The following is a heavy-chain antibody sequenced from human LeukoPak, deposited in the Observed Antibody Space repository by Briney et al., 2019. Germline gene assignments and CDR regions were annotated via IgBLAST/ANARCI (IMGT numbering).Heavy chain of an antibody. CDR1: GFTFSDDF. J-gene: IGHJ4*02. D-gene: IGHD2/OR15-2a*01. CDR3: ARDRIPH. Sequence: GSLRLSCAASGFTFSDDFMNWVRQAPGKGLQWVSSISSLSNHIYYADSVKGRFTISRDNAKNSLYLQMNTLEAEDTAVYYCARDRIPHWGQGTLVTVSS. CDR2: ISSLSNHI. V-gene: IGHV3-21*01.